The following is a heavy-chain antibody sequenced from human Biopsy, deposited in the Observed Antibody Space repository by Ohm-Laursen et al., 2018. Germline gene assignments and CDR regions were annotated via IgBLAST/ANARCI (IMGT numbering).Heavy chain of an antibody. CDR3: ARGPHSGSHSCFDY. J-gene: IGHJ4*02. CDR1: GGTFINYA. V-gene: IGHV1-69*13. Sequence: GASVKVSCKASGGTFINYAISWVRQAPGQGLEWMGGIIPMFGTANYAQMFQGRVTISADESTSTSYMELGSLTTEDTAIHYCARGPHSGSHSCFDYWGRGTLVTVSS. D-gene: IGHD1-26*01. CDR2: IIPMFGTA.